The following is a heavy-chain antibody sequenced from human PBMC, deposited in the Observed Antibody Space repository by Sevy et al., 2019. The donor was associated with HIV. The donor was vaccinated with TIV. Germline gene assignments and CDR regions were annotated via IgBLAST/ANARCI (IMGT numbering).Heavy chain of an antibody. CDR1: GFTFSGAA. D-gene: IGHD6-13*01. V-gene: IGHV3-73*01. J-gene: IGHJ4*02. CDR3: TRGGARDSSSWYDYFDY. Sequence: GGSLRLSCAASGFTFSGAAMQWVRQASGKGLEWVGRIRSKGNSYATAYAESVKGRFTISRDDSKNTVYLQMNGLKTKDTAVYYCTRGGARDSSSWYDYFDYWGQGTLVTVSS. CDR2: IRSKGNSYAT.